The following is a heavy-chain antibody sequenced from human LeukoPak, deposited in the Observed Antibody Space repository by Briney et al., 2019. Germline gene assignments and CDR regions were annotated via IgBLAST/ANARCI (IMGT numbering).Heavy chain of an antibody. J-gene: IGHJ4*02. Sequence: SETLSLTCTVSGGSISSGDYYWSWIRQPPGKGLEWIGYIYYSGSTYYNPSLKSRVTISVDTSKNQFSLKLSSVTTADTAVYYCARRRVYSGSGEFDFWGQGTLVTVSS. CDR3: ARRRVYSGSGEFDF. D-gene: IGHD5-12*01. V-gene: IGHV4-30-4*02. CDR1: GGSISSGDYY. CDR2: IYYSGST.